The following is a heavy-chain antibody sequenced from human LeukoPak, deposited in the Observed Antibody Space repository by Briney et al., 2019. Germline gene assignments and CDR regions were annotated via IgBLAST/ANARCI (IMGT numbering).Heavy chain of an antibody. CDR3: ARHPRLYCSSTSCYDYYFDY. D-gene: IGHD2-2*01. CDR1: GGSISSSSYY. CDR2: IYYSGST. J-gene: IGHJ4*02. V-gene: IGHV4-39*01. Sequence: SETLSLTCTVSGGSISSSSYYWGWIRQPPGKGLEWIGGIYYSGSTYYNPSLKSRVTISVDTSKNQFSLKLSSVTAADTAVYYCARHPRLYCSSTSCYDYYFDYWGQGTLVTVSS.